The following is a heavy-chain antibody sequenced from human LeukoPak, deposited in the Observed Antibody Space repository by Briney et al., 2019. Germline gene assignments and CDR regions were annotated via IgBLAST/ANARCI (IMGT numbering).Heavy chain of an antibody. D-gene: IGHD6-19*01. CDR3: AKNAVAGMPFDY. J-gene: IGHJ4*02. Sequence: GGSLRLSCAASGFTFSSYGMSWIRQAPGKGLEWVSAISGSGGSTYYADSVKGWFTISRDNSKNTLYLQMNSLRAEDTAVYYCAKNAVAGMPFDYWGQGTLVTVSS. CDR1: GFTFSSYG. CDR2: ISGSGGST. V-gene: IGHV3-23*01.